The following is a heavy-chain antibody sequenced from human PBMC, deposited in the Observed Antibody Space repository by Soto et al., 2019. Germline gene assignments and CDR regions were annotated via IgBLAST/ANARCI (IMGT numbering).Heavy chain of an antibody. J-gene: IGHJ4*02. D-gene: IGHD1-1*01. CDR1: GESFSGYY. V-gene: IGHV4-34*01. Sequence: QVQLQQWGAGLLKPSETLSLTCAIYGESFSGYYCSWARQSPGKGLEWIGEIHPSGSTNYNPSLKGRVTISLDTSKNQFSLTLNSVTAADTAVYLCARGRDAYKGGRDWGQGTLVTVSS. CDR2: IHPSGST. CDR3: ARGRDAYKGGRD.